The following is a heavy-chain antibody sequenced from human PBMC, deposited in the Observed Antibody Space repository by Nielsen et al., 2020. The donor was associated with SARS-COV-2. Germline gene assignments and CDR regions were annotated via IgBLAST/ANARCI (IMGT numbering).Heavy chain of an antibody. V-gene: IGHV3-7*03. Sequence: GGSLRLSCAASGFTFSRYWMTWVRQAPGKGLEWVANINDDGREKNFADSVKGRFTISRDNVRKSVYLQMNSLRAEDTAVYYCAREASSGYFDYWGQGTLVTVSS. CDR2: INDDGREK. J-gene: IGHJ4*02. CDR3: AREASSGYFDY. CDR1: GFTFSRYW. D-gene: IGHD6-19*01.